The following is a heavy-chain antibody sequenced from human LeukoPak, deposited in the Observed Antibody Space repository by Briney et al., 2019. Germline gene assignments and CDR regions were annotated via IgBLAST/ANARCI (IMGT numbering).Heavy chain of an antibody. CDR3: AKSGGENWGFES. Sequence: GGSLRLSCAASGFTFSTYAMSWVRQAPGKGLEWVSTISGSGDSTFYAGSVKGRFPISRDNSKNTVYLQMNSLGAEDTAVYFGAKSGGENWGFESWGQGALVTVSS. D-gene: IGHD7-27*01. CDR2: ISGSGDST. CDR1: GFTFSTYA. V-gene: IGHV3-23*01. J-gene: IGHJ4*02.